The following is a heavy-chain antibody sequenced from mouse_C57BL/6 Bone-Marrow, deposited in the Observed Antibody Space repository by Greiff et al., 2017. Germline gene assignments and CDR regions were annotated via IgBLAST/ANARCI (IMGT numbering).Heavy chain of an antibody. CDR2: INPGSGGT. D-gene: IGHD2-4*01. CDR1: GYAFTNYL. CDR3: ARLIYYDYDYFDY. V-gene: IGHV1-54*01. J-gene: IGHJ2*01. Sequence: LLESGAELVRPGTSVKVSCKASGYAFTNYLIEWVKQRPGQGLEWIGVINPGSGGTNYNEKFKGKATLTADKSSSTAYMQLSSLTSEDSAVYFCARLIYYDYDYFDYWGQGTTLTVSS.